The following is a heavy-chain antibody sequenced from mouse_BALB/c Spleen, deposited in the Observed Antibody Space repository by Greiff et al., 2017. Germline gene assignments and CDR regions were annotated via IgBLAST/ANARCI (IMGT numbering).Heavy chain of an antibody. CDR1: GYSFTSYW. Sequence: VQLQQSGTVLARPGASVKMSCKASGYSFTSYWMHWVKQRPGQGLEWIGAIYPGNSDTSYNQKFKGKAKLTAVTSASTAYMELSSLTNEDSAVYYCTNLYSSWFAYWGQGTLVTVSA. D-gene: IGHD2-1*01. J-gene: IGHJ3*01. CDR3: TNLYSSWFAY. CDR2: IYPGNSDT. V-gene: IGHV1-5*01.